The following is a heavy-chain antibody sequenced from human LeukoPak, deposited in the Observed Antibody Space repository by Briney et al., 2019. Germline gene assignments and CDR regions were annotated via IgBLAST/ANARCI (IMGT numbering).Heavy chain of an antibody. J-gene: IGHJ5*02. Sequence: PSETLSLACTVSGGSIRPNYWSWIRQAPQKGLEWIGYVYHSGRTNVGPSLKSRVTISVDMSQNAISLKLTSVTAADTALSYFAEMGGQFYDSSTCDPNVFHRWGQEIQVTVSS. CDR2: VYHSGRT. V-gene: IGHV4-59*01. CDR1: GGSIRPNY. CDR3: AEMGGQFYDSSTCDPNVFHR. D-gene: IGHD3-22*01.